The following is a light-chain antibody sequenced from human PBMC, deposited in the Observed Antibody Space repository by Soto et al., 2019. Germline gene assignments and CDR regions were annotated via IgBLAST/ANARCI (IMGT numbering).Light chain of an antibody. J-gene: IGLJ3*02. CDR2: SNN. CDR3: STWDDSLNGPV. Sequence: QSVLTQPPSASGTPGVRVTISCSGSSSHFAVNTVNWYQQVPGTAPKLLIYSNNQRPSGVPDRFSASKSVTSASLAISGLQSEDEAEYFCSTWDDSLNGPVFGGGTKLTVL. CDR1: SSHFAVNT. V-gene: IGLV1-44*01.